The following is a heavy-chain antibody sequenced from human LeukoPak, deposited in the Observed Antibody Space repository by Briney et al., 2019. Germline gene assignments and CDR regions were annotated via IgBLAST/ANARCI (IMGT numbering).Heavy chain of an antibody. D-gene: IGHD2-21*01. J-gene: IGHJ4*02. Sequence: DSVKVSCKASGYTFTTYDINWVRQATGQGLEWMAWMNPNSGNTGYAQKFQGRVTMTRNTSISTAYMELSSLRSEDTAVYYCARVAGNCGGDCYRLVYWGQGTLVTVAS. CDR1: GYTFTTYD. CDR2: MNPNSGNT. CDR3: ARVAGNCGGDCYRLVY. V-gene: IGHV1-8*01.